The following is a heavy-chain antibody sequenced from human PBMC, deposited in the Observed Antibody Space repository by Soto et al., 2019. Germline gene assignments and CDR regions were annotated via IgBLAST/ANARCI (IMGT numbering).Heavy chain of an antibody. CDR2: IKSKRDGGAR. Sequence: EVQVVESGGDLVKPGGSLRLSCVTSGFMFSSAWMNWVRQAPGKGLEWVGRIKSKRDGGARDYAEPVKGRFSISRDDSKNTLFLQMNSLRAEDTAVYYCVEGWNDFWGQGTLVTVSS. D-gene: IGHD1-1*01. CDR3: VEGWNDF. CDR1: GFMFSSAW. V-gene: IGHV3-15*01. J-gene: IGHJ4*02.